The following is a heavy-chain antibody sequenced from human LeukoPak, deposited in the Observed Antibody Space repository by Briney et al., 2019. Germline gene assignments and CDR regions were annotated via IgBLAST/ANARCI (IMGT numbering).Heavy chain of an antibody. V-gene: IGHV3-7*01. D-gene: IGHD3-10*01. CDR2: IKQDGSEK. CDR1: GFTVSTYY. Sequence: GGSLRLSCAASGFTVSTYYMSWVRQAPGKGLEWVANIKQDGSEKYYVDSVKGRFTISRDNAKNSLYLQMNSLRAEDTAVYYCARDFYYGSGSYYGYWGQGTLVTVSS. CDR3: ARDFYYGSGSYYGY. J-gene: IGHJ4*02.